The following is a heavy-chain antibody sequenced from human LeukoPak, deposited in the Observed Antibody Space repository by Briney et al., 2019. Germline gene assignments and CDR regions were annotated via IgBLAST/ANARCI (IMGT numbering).Heavy chain of an antibody. CDR2: TYYRSKWYN. J-gene: IGHJ4*02. Sequence: SQTLSLTCGISGDSVFSNSAAWNWIRQSPSRGLEWLGRTYYRSKWYNDYAVSVKSRITINPDTSKNQFSLKLSSVTAADTAVYYCARASPVDYYDSSGYYYGLDYWGQGTLVTVSS. CDR1: GDSVFSNSAA. V-gene: IGHV6-1*01. D-gene: IGHD3-22*01. CDR3: ARASPVDYYDSSGYYYGLDY.